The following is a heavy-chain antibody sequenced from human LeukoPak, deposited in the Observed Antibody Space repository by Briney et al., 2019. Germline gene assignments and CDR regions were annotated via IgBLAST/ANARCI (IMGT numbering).Heavy chain of an antibody. CDR2: IRSDGSNK. J-gene: IGHJ3*02. Sequence: PGGSLRLSCAGSGFSFSSYGMHWVRQAPGKGLEWMAFIRSDGSNKYYADSVKGRFTISRDNSKNTLYLQMNSLRAEDTAVYYCARGRVAAAGTPRWTAFDIWGQGTMVTVSS. CDR3: ARGRVAAAGTPRWTAFDI. CDR1: GFSFSSYG. D-gene: IGHD6-13*01. V-gene: IGHV3-30*02.